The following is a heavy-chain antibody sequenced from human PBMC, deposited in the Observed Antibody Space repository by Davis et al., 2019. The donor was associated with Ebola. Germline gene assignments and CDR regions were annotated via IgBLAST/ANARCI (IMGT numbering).Heavy chain of an antibody. CDR2: INPSGGST. Sequence: AASVKVSCKASGYTFTSYYMHWVRQAPGQGLEWMGIINPSGGSTSYAQKFQGRVTMTRDTSTSTAYMELRSLRSDDTAVYYCARYQGVTPTDYWGQGTLVTVSS. CDR1: GYTFTSYY. CDR3: ARYQGVTPTDY. J-gene: IGHJ4*02. V-gene: IGHV1-46*01. D-gene: IGHD2-2*01.